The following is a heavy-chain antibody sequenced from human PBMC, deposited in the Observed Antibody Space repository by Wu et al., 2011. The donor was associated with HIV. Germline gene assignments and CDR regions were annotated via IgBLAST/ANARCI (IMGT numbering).Heavy chain of an antibody. V-gene: IGHV1-69*14. CDR1: GGSFSNYV. J-gene: IGHJ5*02. CDR3: AKGVTAYQMHFDWFDA. Sequence: QGQLVQSGSEVKPPGSSVKVSCKASGGSFSNYVVHWVRQAPGQGLEWMGGIIPIFGSTDYTLKFQDRVTFSADKSSGTAYMELTSLRFEDTAVYFCAKGVTAYQMHFDWFDAWSQGTLVTVSS. CDR2: IIPIFGST. D-gene: IGHD3-3*02.